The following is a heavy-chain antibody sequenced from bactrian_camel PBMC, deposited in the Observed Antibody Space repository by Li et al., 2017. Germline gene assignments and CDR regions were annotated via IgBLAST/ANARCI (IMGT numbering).Heavy chain of an antibody. D-gene: IGHD1*01. CDR2: FEHDGRT. CDR1: GFAFSSSG. V-gene: IGHV3S67*01. Sequence: VQLVESGGGSVQPGGSLRLYCETSGFAFSSSGMHWIRQAPGKERETVASFEHDGRTTYLDSVKGRFTISKDDSKNTMSLALNNLKPEDAGWYYCAARGGGDGYCFSADWKYWGKGTQVTVS. J-gene: IGHJ7*01.